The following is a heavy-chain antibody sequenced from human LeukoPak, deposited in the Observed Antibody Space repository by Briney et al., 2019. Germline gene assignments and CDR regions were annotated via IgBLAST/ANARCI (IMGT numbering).Heavy chain of an antibody. CDR3: AKSEEATIFGVAT. J-gene: IGHJ4*02. CDR2: ISGSGGST. CDR1: GFMFNGYS. Sequence: GGSLRLSCAASGFMFNGYSMTWVRQAPGKGLEWVSAISGSGGSTYYADSVKGRFTISRDNSKNTLYLQMNSLRAEDTAVYYCAKSEEATIFGVATWGQGTLVTVSS. V-gene: IGHV3-23*01. D-gene: IGHD3-3*01.